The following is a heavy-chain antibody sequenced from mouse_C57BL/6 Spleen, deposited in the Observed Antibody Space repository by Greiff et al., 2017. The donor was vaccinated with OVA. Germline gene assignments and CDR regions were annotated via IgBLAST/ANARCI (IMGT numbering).Heavy chain of an antibody. CDR2: IDPETGGT. V-gene: IGHV1-15*01. D-gene: IGHD3-3*01. J-gene: IGHJ2*01. CDR3: TRGGLSFDY. Sequence: VKLMESGAELVRPGASVTLSCKASGYTFTDYEMHWVKQTPVHGLEWIGAIDPETGGTAYNQKFKGKAILTADKSSSTAYMELRSLTSEDSAVYYCTRGGLSFDYWGQGTTLTVSS. CDR1: GYTFTDYE.